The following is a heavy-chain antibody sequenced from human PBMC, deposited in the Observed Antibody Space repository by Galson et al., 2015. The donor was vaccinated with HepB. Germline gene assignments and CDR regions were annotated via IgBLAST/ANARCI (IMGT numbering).Heavy chain of an antibody. V-gene: IGHV1-69*13. Sequence: SVKVSCKASGGSFSTDVISWVRQAPGQGLEWMGGIIPVWGTADYAQIFQGRATITADESTTTSYMDLSSLRFDDTAVYYCARGPAIISDRYYSYYYMDVWGKGTPVTVSS. CDR1: GGSFSTDV. D-gene: IGHD2-2*01. CDR3: ARGPAIISDRYYSYYYMDV. CDR2: IIPVWGTA. J-gene: IGHJ6*03.